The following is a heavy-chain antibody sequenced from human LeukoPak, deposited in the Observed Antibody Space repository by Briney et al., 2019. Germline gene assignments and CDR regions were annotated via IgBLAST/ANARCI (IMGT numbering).Heavy chain of an antibody. V-gene: IGHV3-23*01. J-gene: IGHJ5*02. Sequence: GGSLRLSCAASGFTFSSYAMSWVRQAPGKGLEWVSAISGSGGSTYYADSVKGRFTISRDNSKNTLYLQMNSLRAEDTAVYYCAKDLPSIAVAGYNWFDPWGQGTLVTVSS. CDR2: ISGSGGST. CDR3: AKDLPSIAVAGYNWFDP. D-gene: IGHD6-19*01. CDR1: GFTFSSYA.